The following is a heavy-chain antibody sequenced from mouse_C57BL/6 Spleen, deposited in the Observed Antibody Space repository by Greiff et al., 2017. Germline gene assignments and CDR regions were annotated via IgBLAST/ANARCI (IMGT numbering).Heavy chain of an antibody. CDR1: GYTFTSYW. V-gene: IGHV1-50*01. J-gene: IGHJ2*01. Sequence: QVQLQQPGAELVKPGASVKLSCKASGYTFTSYWMRWVKQRPGQGLEWIGEIDPSDSYTNYNQKFKGKAKLTVDTSSSTAYMQLSSLTSEDSAVYYCARATAQARGYYFDYWGQGTTLTVSS. D-gene: IGHD3-2*02. CDR2: IDPSDSYT. CDR3: ARATAQARGYYFDY.